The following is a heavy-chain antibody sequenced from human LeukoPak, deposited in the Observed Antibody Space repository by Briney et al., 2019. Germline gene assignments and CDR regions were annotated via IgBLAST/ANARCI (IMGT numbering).Heavy chain of an antibody. V-gene: IGHV3-30-3*01. CDR3: ARDRQWNYYDSSGYPRPSDWFDP. CDR2: IHKDGSKK. D-gene: IGHD3-22*01. J-gene: IGHJ5*02. CDR1: GFTFSSYA. Sequence: PGGSLRLSCAASGFTFSSYAMHWVRQAPGKGLEWVAVIHKDGSKKYYAESVKGRFTISRDNAKNTLYLQMNSLRAEDTAVYYCARDRQWNYYDSSGYPRPSDWFDPWGQGTLVTVSS.